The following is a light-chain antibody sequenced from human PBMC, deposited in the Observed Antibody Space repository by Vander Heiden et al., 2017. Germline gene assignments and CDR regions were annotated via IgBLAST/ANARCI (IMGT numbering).Light chain of an antibody. CDR3: QQSDSTPQT. V-gene: IGKV1-39*01. Sequence: DIQMTQSPSSLSASVGDRVTITCRASQSISSYLNWYQQKPGKAPKLLIYAASSLQSGVPSRFSGSGSGTDFTLTISRLQPKDFATYYCQQSDSTPQTFGGGTKVXIK. J-gene: IGKJ4*01. CDR1: QSISSY. CDR2: AAS.